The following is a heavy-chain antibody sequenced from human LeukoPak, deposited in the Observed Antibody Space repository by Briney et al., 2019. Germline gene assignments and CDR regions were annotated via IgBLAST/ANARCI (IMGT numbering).Heavy chain of an antibody. CDR3: ARDRLAVAGTYDY. D-gene: IGHD6-19*01. V-gene: IGHV6-1*01. CDR2: TYYRSKWYN. J-gene: IGHJ4*02. CDR1: GDSVSSNSAA. Sequence: SQTLSLTCAISGDSVSSNSAAWNWLRQSPSRGLEWLGRTYYRSKWYNDYAVSVKSRITISPDTSKNQFSLQLNSVTPEDTAVYYCARDRLAVAGTYDYWGQGTLVTVSS.